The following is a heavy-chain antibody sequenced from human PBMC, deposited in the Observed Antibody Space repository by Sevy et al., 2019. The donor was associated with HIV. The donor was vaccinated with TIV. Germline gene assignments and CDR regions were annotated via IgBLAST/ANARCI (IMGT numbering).Heavy chain of an antibody. CDR2: LYSTGAT. V-gene: IGHV4-39*01. CDR1: GGSISSSSYY. CDR3: ATPLPSGWYEGTGGYFDL. D-gene: IGHD6-19*01. J-gene: IGHJ2*01. Sequence: SETLYLTCTISGGSISSSSYYWGWIRQPPGKGLEWMGSLYSTGATSYNPSLESRVTVSADTSRNRFYLKLDSVSAADTAVYYCATPLPSGWYEGTGGYFDLWGRGTLVTVSS.